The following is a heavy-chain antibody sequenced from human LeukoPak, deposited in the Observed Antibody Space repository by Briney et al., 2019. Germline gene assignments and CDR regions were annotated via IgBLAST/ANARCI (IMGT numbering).Heavy chain of an antibody. D-gene: IGHD3-16*02. Sequence: GGSLRLSCAASGFTFSSAWMSWVRQAPGKGLEWVGRIKSKTDGETTDYTAPVKGRFTISRDDSKTTLHLQMNSLKTEDTAVYYCTTAPYIWGDYSLNYWGQGTLVTASS. V-gene: IGHV3-15*01. J-gene: IGHJ4*02. CDR1: GFTFSSAW. CDR3: TTAPYIWGDYSLNY. CDR2: IKSKTDGETT.